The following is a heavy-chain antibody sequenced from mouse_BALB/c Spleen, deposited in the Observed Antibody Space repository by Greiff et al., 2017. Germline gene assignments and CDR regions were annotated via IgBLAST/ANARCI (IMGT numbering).Heavy chain of an antibody. CDR1: GFTFTSYW. CDR3: ARCGNYGSRAYYFDY. Sequence: QVQLLQSGAELVKPGGSLKLSCTASGFTFTSYWMHWVQQRPGQGLEWIGYISPSTGYTEYNQKFKGETTLTADKSSSTAYMQLSSLTSEDSAVYYMARCGNYGSRAYYFDYWGQGTTLTVSS. CDR2: ISPSTGYT. D-gene: IGHD1-1*01. J-gene: IGHJ2*01. V-gene: IGHV1-7*01.